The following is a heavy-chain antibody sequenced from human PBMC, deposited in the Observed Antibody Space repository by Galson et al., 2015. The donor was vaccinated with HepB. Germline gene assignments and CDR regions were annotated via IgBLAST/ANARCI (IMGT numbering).Heavy chain of an antibody. Sequence: SVKVSCKASGTMFSGFGTSWVRQAPGHGLEWMGEINPLFGTANYAQKFQGRVTITADRSTSTAYMELSSLRSEGTAMYYCATNAARGIFFEFWGQGTLVTVSS. CDR1: GTMFSGFG. D-gene: IGHD3-10*01. CDR3: ATNAARGIFFEF. CDR2: INPLFGTA. J-gene: IGHJ4*02. V-gene: IGHV1-69*06.